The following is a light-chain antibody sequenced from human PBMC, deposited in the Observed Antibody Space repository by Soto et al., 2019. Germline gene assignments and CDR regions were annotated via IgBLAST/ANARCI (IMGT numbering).Light chain of an antibody. J-gene: IGKJ4*01. CDR2: KTS. CDR3: QQYDSYPLT. CDR1: QSISSW. Sequence: IQLTQSPSTLSASVGDRVTITCRASQSISSWLAWYQQKPGIAPNLLIYKTSSLESGVPSRFSGSGSGTEFTLTVNSLQPDDFATYYCQQYDSYPLTFGGGTKVEIK. V-gene: IGKV1-5*03.